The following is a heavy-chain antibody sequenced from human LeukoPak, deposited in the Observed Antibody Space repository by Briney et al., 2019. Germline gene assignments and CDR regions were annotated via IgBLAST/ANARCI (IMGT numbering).Heavy chain of an antibody. D-gene: IGHD5-18*01. CDR2: ISTSSSYI. J-gene: IGHJ6*03. CDR3: ARDGRGYSYGFPGYYMDV. CDR1: GFTFSTYS. Sequence: GGSLRLSCAASGFTFSTYSMNWVRQAPGKGLEWVSSISTSSSYIYYADSVKGRFTISRDNAKNSLYLQMNSLRAEDTAVCYCARDGRGYSYGFPGYYMDVWGKGTTVTVSS. V-gene: IGHV3-21*01.